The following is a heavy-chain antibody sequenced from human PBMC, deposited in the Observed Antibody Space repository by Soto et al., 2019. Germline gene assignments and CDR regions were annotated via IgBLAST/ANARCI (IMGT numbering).Heavy chain of an antibody. D-gene: IGHD3-16*02. Sequence: PGGSLRLSCAASGFTFSSYSMNWVRQAPGKGLERVSYISSSSSTIYYADSVKGRFTISRDNAKNSLYLQMNSLRDEDTAAYYCARANYDYVWGSYRYYYFDYWGQGTLVTVSS. J-gene: IGHJ4*02. V-gene: IGHV3-48*02. CDR1: GFTFSSYS. CDR2: ISSSSSTI. CDR3: ARANYDYVWGSYRYYYFDY.